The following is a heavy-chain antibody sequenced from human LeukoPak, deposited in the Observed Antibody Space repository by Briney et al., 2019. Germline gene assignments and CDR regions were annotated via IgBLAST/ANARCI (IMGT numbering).Heavy chain of an antibody. Sequence: ASVEVSCKASGGTFSSYAISWVRQAPGQGLEWMGGIIPIFGTANYAQKFQGRVTMTTDTSTSTAYMELRSLRSDDTAVYYCARNTIYFDYWGQGTLVTVSS. CDR3: ARNTIYFDY. D-gene: IGHD3-3*01. CDR2: IIPIFGTA. CDR1: GGTFSSYA. J-gene: IGHJ4*02. V-gene: IGHV1-69*05.